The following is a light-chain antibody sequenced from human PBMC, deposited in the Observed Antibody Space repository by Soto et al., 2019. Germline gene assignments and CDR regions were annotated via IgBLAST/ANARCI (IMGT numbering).Light chain of an antibody. V-gene: IGLV2-11*01. CDR3: CSYAGSYTRV. J-gene: IGLJ1*01. CDR1: GSDVGGYNY. Sequence: HSVLTQPRSVCGSPGQAVTISFTGTGSDVGGYNYVCWYQQHPGKAPKLMIYDVGKRPSGVPDRFSGSKSDNTASLTISGLQAEDEADYSCCSYAGSYTRVFGTGTKVTVL. CDR2: DVG.